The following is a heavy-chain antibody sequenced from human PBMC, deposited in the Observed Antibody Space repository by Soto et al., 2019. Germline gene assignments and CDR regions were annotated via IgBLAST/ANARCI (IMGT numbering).Heavy chain of an antibody. J-gene: IGHJ6*02. D-gene: IGHD6-13*01. CDR1: GFTFSSYS. CDR2: ISSSSSTI. Sequence: GGSLRLSCAASGFTFSSYSMNWVRQAPGKGLEWVSYISSSSSTIYYADSVKGRFTISRDNAKNSLYLQMNSLRDEDTAVYYCARDSDSSSRYYYYGMDVWGQGTTVTVSS. CDR3: ARDSDSSSRYYYYGMDV. V-gene: IGHV3-48*02.